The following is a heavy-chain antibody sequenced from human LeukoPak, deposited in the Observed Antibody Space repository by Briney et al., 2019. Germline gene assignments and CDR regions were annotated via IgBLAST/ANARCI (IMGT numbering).Heavy chain of an antibody. CDR2: ISGSGGST. CDR3: ARGDYDFWSGYYTKFDY. V-gene: IGHV3-23*01. J-gene: IGHJ4*02. Sequence: PGGSLRLSWAAPGFTFSNYAMSWVRQAPGKGLEWVSAISGSGGSTYYADSVKGRFTTSRDNSKNTLYVQMNSLRAEDTAVYYCARGDYDFWSGYYTKFDYWGQGTLVTVSS. D-gene: IGHD3-3*01. CDR1: GFTFSNYA.